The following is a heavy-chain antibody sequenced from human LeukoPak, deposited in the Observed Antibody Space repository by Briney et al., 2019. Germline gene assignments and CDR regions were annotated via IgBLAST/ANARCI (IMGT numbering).Heavy chain of an antibody. CDR1: GFTVSTNY. CDR3: ARKTDHQTGGDY. Sequence: GGSLRLSCAASGFTVSTNYMSWVRQAPGKGLEWVSVIYSGDTTFYADSVRGKFTISRDNSKNTLYLQMNSLRAEDTAVYYCARKTDHQTGGDYWGQGTLVTVSS. CDR2: IYSGDTT. V-gene: IGHV3-66*01. D-gene: IGHD1-1*01. J-gene: IGHJ4*02.